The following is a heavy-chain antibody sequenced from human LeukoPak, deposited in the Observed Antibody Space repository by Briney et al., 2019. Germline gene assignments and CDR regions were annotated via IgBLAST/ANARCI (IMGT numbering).Heavy chain of an antibody. D-gene: IGHD2-2*01. J-gene: IGHJ4*02. Sequence: SVKVSCKDSGGTFSSYAISWVRQAPGQGLEWMGGIIPIFGTANYAQKFQGRVTITADKSTSTAYMELSSLRSEDTAVYYCARAYGLGVVVPAAEGPFDYWGQGTLVTVSS. CDR1: GGTFSSYA. CDR3: ARAYGLGVVVPAAEGPFDY. V-gene: IGHV1-69*06. CDR2: IIPIFGTA.